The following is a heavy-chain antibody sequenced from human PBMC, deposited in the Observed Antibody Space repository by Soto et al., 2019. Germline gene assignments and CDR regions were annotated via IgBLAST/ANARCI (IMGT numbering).Heavy chain of an antibody. CDR3: ARHYRTWGGWFDP. CDR2: IYYSGST. CDR1: GGSISSYY. D-gene: IGHD3-16*01. Sequence: QVQLQESGPGLVKPSETLSLTCTVSGGSISSYYWSWIRQPPGKGLEWIGYIYYSGSTNYNPSLKSRVTISVDTSKNQFSLKLSSVTAADTAVYYCARHYRTWGGWFDPWGQGTLVTVSS. J-gene: IGHJ5*02. V-gene: IGHV4-59*08.